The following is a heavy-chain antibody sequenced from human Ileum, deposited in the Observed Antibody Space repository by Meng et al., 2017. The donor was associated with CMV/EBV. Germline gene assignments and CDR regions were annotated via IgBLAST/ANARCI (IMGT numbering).Heavy chain of an antibody. CDR2: ISGRDSII. Sequence: LRLSCAASGFIFSDYYMTWVRQAPGKGLEWISYISGRDSIIYYADSVKGRFTVSRDNTKNLLFLQMYSLRDEDTAVYYCARLGLFDYWGQGALVTVSS. D-gene: IGHD3/OR15-3a*01. CDR3: ARLGLFDY. CDR1: GFIFSDYY. J-gene: IGHJ4*02. V-gene: IGHV3-11*01.